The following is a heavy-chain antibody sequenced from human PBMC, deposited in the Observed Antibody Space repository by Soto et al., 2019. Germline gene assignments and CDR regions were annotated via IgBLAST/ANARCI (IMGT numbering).Heavy chain of an antibody. CDR1: GFTFSSYA. J-gene: IGHJ6*02. Sequence: GGSLRLSCAASGFTFSSYAMSWVRQAPGKGLEWVSAISGSGGSTYYADSVKGRFTISRDNSKNTLYLQMNSLRAEDPAVYYCARHGRYYYYGMDVWGQGTTVTVSS. CDR2: ISGSGGST. CDR3: ARHGRYYYYGMDV. V-gene: IGHV3-23*01.